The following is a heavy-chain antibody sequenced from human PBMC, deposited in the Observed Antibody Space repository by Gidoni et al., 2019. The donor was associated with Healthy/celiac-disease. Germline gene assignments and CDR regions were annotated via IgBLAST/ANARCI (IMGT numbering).Heavy chain of an antibody. J-gene: IGHJ4*02. Sequence: QVQLQQWGAGLLKPSETLSLTCAVYGGSFSGYYWSWIRQPPGKGLEWIGEINHSGSTNYNPSLKSRVTISVDTSKNQFSLKLSSVTAADTAVYYCASGEISTVTSYFDYWGQGTLVTVSS. CDR3: ASGEISTVTSYFDY. CDR1: GGSFSGYY. D-gene: IGHD4-17*01. CDR2: INHSGST. V-gene: IGHV4-34*01.